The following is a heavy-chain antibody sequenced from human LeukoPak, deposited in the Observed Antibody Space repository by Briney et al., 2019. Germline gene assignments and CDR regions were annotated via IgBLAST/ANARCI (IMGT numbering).Heavy chain of an antibody. CDR1: GFTFSTYA. V-gene: IGHV3-23*01. CDR3: AKGYHFDTSGFHPPITHFDY. Sequence: GGSLRLSCAVSGFTFSTYAMNWVRQAPGKGLEWVSGINGGGGSTYYADSVKGRFTISRDNSKDTLYLLMNSLRAEDTAVYYCAKGYHFDTSGFHPPITHFDYWGQGTLVTVSS. D-gene: IGHD3-22*01. J-gene: IGHJ4*02. CDR2: INGGGGST.